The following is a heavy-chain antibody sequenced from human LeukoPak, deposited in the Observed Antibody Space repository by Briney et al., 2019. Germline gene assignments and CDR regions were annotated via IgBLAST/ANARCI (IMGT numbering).Heavy chain of an antibody. CDR2: ISSSSSYI. CDR3: ARVGPWVNPDYYYYMDV. CDR1: RFTISSYG. V-gene: IGHV3-21*01. J-gene: IGHJ6*03. D-gene: IGHD1-14*01. Sequence: GGSLRLSCAASRFTISSYGMHWVRQAPGKGLEWVSSISSSSSYIYYADSVKGRFTISRDNAKNSLYLQMNSLRAEDTAVYYCARVGPWVNPDYYYYMDVWGKGTTVTVSS.